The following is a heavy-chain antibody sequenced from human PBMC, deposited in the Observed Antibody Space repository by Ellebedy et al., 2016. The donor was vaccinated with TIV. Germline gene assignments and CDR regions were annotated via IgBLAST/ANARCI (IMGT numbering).Heavy chain of an antibody. CDR2: IYYIGTT. Sequence: MPSETLSLTCTVSGASITSSGYYWSWIRQPPGKGLEYIGHIYYIGTTNYNPSLKSRVTISVDTSKNQVSLKLRSLTAADTAVYFCARQGPYDFDLDYWGQGILVTVSS. V-gene: IGHV4-61*05. CDR1: GASITSSGYY. CDR3: ARQGPYDFDLDY. J-gene: IGHJ4*02. D-gene: IGHD3-3*01.